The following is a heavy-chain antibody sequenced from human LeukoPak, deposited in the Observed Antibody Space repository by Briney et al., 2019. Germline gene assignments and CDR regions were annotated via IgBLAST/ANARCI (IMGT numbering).Heavy chain of an antibody. CDR3: AKAVEGCFFY. Sequence: PGGSLRLSCAASGFTFSRYDMHWVRQATGKGLEWVSAIGTAGDTYYLGSVKGRFTISRENAKNSLYLQMNSLRAGDTAVYYCAKAVEGCFFYWGQGTLVTVSS. J-gene: IGHJ4*02. CDR2: IGTAGDT. V-gene: IGHV3-13*01. D-gene: IGHD2-15*01. CDR1: GFTFSRYD.